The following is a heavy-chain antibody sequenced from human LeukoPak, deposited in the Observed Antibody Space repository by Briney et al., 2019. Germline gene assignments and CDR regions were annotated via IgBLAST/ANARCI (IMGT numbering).Heavy chain of an antibody. CDR3: ARSSVPADFDY. J-gene: IGHJ4*02. Sequence: TLSLTCTVSGGSISSGGYYWSWIRQPPGKGLEWIGYIYHSGSTYYNPSLKSRVTISVDRSKNQFSLKLSSVTAADTAVYYCARSSVPADFDYWGQGTLVTVSS. V-gene: IGHV4-30-2*01. D-gene: IGHD2-2*01. CDR1: GGSISSGGYY. CDR2: IYHSGST.